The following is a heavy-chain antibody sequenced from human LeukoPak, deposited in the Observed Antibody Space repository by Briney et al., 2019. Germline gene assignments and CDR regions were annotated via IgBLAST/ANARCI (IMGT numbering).Heavy chain of an antibody. CDR1: GYSFTSYY. CDR2: INPSGGSA. CDR3: AREEIRPIYDILTGNDAFDI. J-gene: IGHJ3*02. D-gene: IGHD3-9*01. Sequence: GASVKVSCKTSGYSFTSYYIHWVRQAPGQGLEWMGKINPSGGSASNAQKFQGRVTITADESTSTAYMELSSLRSEDTAVYYCAREEIRPIYDILTGNDAFDIWGQGTMVTVSS. V-gene: IGHV1-46*01.